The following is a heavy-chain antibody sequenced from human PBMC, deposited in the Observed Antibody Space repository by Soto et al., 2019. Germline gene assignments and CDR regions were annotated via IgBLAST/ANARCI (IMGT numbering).Heavy chain of an antibody. CDR3: AKERYYYDSSGYYPNAFDI. V-gene: IGHV3-30*18. CDR1: VFTFSSYG. Sequence: GGSLRLSCAASVFTFSSYGMHLVRQSPGKGLEWVAVIPYDGSNKYDADSVKGRFTMSRDNSKNTLYLQMNSLRAQDTAVYYRAKERYYYDSSGYYPNAFDIWGQGTMVNVS. CDR2: IPYDGSNK. J-gene: IGHJ3*02. D-gene: IGHD3-22*01.